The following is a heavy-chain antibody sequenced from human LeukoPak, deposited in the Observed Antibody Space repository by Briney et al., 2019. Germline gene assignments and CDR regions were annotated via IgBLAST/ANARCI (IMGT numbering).Heavy chain of an antibody. D-gene: IGHD4-11*01. CDR2: IYSGGST. Sequence: PGGSLRLSCAASGFTVSSNYMSWVRQAPGKGLEWVSVIYSGGSTYYADSVKGRFTISRDNSKNTLYLQMNSLRAEDTAVYYCARSLASNYPGHYYYYGMDVWGQGTTVTVSS. CDR1: GFTVSSNY. V-gene: IGHV3-53*01. J-gene: IGHJ6*02. CDR3: ARSLASNYPGHYYYYGMDV.